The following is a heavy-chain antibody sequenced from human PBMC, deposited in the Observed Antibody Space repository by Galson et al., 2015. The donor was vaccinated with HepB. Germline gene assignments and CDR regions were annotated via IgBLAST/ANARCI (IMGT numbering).Heavy chain of an antibody. CDR1: GSTFTSYA. CDR2: INTNTGNP. CDR3: ARDRVRVDYYGSGSYPNWFDP. Sequence: SVKVSCKASGSTFTSYAMNWVRQAPGQGLEWMGWINTNTGNPTYAQGFTGRFVFSLDTSVSTAYLQISSLKAEDTAVYYCARDRVRVDYYGSGSYPNWFDPWGQGTLVTVSS. V-gene: IGHV7-4-1*02. J-gene: IGHJ5*02. D-gene: IGHD3-10*01.